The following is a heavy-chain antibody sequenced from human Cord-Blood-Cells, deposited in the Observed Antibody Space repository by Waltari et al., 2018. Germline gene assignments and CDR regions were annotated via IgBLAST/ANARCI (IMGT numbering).Heavy chain of an antibody. Sequence: QVQLQQWGAGLLKPSETLSLTCAVYGGSFSGYYWSWIRQPPGKGLEWIGEINHSGSTNYNPSLKSRVTISVDTSKNQFSLKLSSVTAADTAVYYCARGVVWYYYGSGSYYFDYW. CDR2: INHSGST. CDR1: GGSFSGYY. J-gene: IGHJ4*01. CDR3: ARGVVWYYYGSGSYYFDY. V-gene: IGHV4-34*01. D-gene: IGHD3-10*01.